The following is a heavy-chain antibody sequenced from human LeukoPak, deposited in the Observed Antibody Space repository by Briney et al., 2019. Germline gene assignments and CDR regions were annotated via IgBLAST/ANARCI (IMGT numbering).Heavy chain of an antibody. CDR3: AKLGGFDP. CDR1: GFTFDDYA. Sequence: GRSLRLSCAASGFTFDDYAMHWVRLAPGKGLEWVSGISWNSGSIGYADSVKGRFTISRDDAKNSLYLQMNSLRAEDTALYYCAKLGGFDPWGQGTLVTVSS. J-gene: IGHJ5*02. V-gene: IGHV3-9*01. CDR2: ISWNSGSI.